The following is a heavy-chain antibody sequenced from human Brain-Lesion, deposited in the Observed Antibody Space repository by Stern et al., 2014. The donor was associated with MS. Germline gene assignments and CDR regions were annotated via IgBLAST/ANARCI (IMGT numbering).Heavy chain of an antibody. D-gene: IGHD2-2*01. Sequence: QMQLVQSGPGLVKPSQTLSLSCTVSGGSISSGGYYWSWIRQPAGKGLEWIGRIFNSGSTSYNHSLKSRVTISIDTSKNHFSLRMNPRTAADTALYYCARGRVVPGFQYYATDVWGQGTTVIVSS. CDR3: ARGRVVPGFQYYATDV. CDR1: GGSISSGGYY. J-gene: IGHJ6*02. V-gene: IGHV4-61*02. CDR2: IFNSGST.